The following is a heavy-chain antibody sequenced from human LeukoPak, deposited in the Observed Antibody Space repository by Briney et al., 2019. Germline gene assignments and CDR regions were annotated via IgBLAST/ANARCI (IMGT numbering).Heavy chain of an antibody. CDR2: ISGGGGST. CDR1: GFTFSSYA. J-gene: IGHJ4*02. Sequence: GGSLRLSCAASGFTFSSYAMSWVRQAPGKGLEWVSAISGGGGSTYYADSVKGRFTISRDNSKNTLYLQMNSLRAEDTAVYYCAKGRGITMIVVAITQFDYWGQGTLVTVSS. D-gene: IGHD3-22*01. V-gene: IGHV3-23*01. CDR3: AKGRGITMIVVAITQFDY.